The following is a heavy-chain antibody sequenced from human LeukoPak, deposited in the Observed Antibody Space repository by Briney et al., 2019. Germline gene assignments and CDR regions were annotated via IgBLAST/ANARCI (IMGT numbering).Heavy chain of an antibody. CDR3: AKEDPIQVGGLGY. CDR1: RFTFSRYG. J-gene: IGHJ4*02. Sequence: GGSLRLSCAASRFTFSRYGMHWVRQAPGKGLEWVAFIRYDGSNKYYADSVKGRFTISRDNSKNTLYLQMNSLRAEDTAVYYCAKEDPIQVGGLGYWGQGTLVTVSS. D-gene: IGHD4-23*01. V-gene: IGHV3-30*02. CDR2: IRYDGSNK.